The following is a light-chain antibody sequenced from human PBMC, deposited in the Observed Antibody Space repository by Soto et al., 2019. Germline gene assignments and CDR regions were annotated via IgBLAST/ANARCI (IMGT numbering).Light chain of an antibody. CDR1: QGVSSW. V-gene: IGKV1-12*01. CDR3: QQGNSFPRT. CDR2: AAS. Sequence: DIQMTQSPSSVSASVGERVTITCRASQGVSSWLAWYQQKPGKAPKLLISAASTLQSGVPSRFSGSGSGTDFTLSISNLQPEDFATYYCQQGNSFPRTFGPGTKVDVK. J-gene: IGKJ3*01.